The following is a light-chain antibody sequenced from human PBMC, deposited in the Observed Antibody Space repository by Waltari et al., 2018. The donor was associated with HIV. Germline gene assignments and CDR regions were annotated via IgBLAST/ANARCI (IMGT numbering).Light chain of an antibody. CDR3: SAWDSSLTGWI. Sequence: AGLSQPPSLSTGLGQTATLTCTGNSDNVGHQGAVWLQHHQGLPPRLLSHRNNNRPSVVSDRFSTATSGNTAFLTIRGLRSEDEADYFCSAWDSSLTGWIFGGGTQLAVL. J-gene: IGLJ2*01. V-gene: IGLV10-54*01. CDR2: RNN. CDR1: SDNVGHQG.